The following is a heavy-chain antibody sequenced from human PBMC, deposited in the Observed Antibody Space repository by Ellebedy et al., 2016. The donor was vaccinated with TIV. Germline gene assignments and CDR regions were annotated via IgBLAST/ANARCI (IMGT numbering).Heavy chain of an antibody. J-gene: IGHJ2*01. V-gene: IGHV3-33*08. Sequence: PGGSLRLSCEASGFTFRNYGMHWVRQAPGKGLEWVAVIWHDGSNEYYGDSVKGRFTISRDNSRNTLYLRMFSLRSEDTAVYYCATDNHPHIYWYFDLWGRGTLVTVSS. CDR3: ATDNHPHIYWYFDL. CDR1: GFTFRNYG. CDR2: IWHDGSNE.